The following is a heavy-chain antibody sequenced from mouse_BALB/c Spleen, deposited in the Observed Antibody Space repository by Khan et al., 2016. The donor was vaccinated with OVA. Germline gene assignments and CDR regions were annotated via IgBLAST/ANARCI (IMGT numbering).Heavy chain of an antibody. CDR1: GYSITSDYA. V-gene: IGHV3-2*02. J-gene: IGHJ2*01. CDR3: ARVYGGDVDY. D-gene: IGHD2-10*02. CDR2: ISYRGNT. Sequence: EVQLVESGPGLVKPSQSLSLTCTVTGYSITSDYAWNWIRQFPGNKLEWMGYISYRGNTKYNPSLKSRISVTRVTSKNQIFLQLNSVTAEDTATYYCARVYGGDVDYWGQGTTLTVSS.